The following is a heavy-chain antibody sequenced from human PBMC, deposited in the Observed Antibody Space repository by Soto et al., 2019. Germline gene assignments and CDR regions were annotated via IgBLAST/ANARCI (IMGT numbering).Heavy chain of an antibody. V-gene: IGHV1-46*03. J-gene: IGHJ4*02. CDR3: ARGRTEGYDRRCFDY. D-gene: IGHD5-12*01. CDR2: INPSGGFT. Sequence: ASVKVSCKTSGYTFTSYYIQWVRQAPGQGLEWMGIINPSGGFTTYSQKFQGRVTMTRDTSTSTVYMELSSLRSEDTAVYYCARGRTEGYDRRCFDYWGQGTLVTVSS. CDR1: GYTFTSYY.